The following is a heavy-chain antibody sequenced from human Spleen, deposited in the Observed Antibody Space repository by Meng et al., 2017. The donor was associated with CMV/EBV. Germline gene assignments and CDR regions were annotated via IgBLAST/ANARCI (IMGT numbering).Heavy chain of an antibody. CDR3: ARGGLRYSSSLPFDY. D-gene: IGHD6-13*01. CDR1: AGSKWIYS. CDR2: IYTSGST. V-gene: IGHV4-4*07. J-gene: IGHJ4*02. Sequence: MNPMKPLSLTCTDGAGSKWIYSWSWILQPARKRLEWIGRIYTSGSTNYNPHLKSRVTMSVDTSKNQFSLKLSSVTAADTAVYYCARGGLRYSSSLPFDYWGQGTLVTVSS.